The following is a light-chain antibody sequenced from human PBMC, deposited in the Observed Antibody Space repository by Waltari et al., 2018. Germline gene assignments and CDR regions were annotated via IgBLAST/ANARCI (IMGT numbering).Light chain of an antibody. CDR3: SSYTSSSTLVV. CDR2: DGS. J-gene: IGLJ2*01. V-gene: IGLV2-14*03. Sequence: QSALTQPASVSGSPGQSITISCTGTSSDVGGYNYVSWYQQHPGKAPQLMIYDGSNRPAWVYNGFAGSKPGNTASLTISVLQAEDEADYYGSSYTSSSTLVVFGGGTKLTVL. CDR1: SSDVGGYNY.